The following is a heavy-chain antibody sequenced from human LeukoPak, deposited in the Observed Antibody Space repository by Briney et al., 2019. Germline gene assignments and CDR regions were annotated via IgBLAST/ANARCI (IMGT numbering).Heavy chain of an antibody. CDR3: ARSILVKVVPPCAFDI. J-gene: IGHJ3*02. Sequence: ASLRVSSKPSGYTFTAYYMHWVRQAPGQGGERMGWINPISGGTNYAQKLQGRVTMTRDTSISTAYMEPSRLRSDDTAVYDCARSILVKVVPPCAFDIWGQGTRVTVSA. D-gene: IGHD2-2*01. CDR1: GYTFTAYY. CDR2: INPISGGT. V-gene: IGHV1-2*02.